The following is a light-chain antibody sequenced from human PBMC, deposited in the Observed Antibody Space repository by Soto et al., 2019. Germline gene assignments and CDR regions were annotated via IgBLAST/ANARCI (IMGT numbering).Light chain of an antibody. CDR1: KSVSSRY. Sequence: LTRSAIPLSLSTSYLATFSCRGSKSVSSRYLGWYQQKPGKAPRLLIYGASSRASGVPDRFSGSGSGTDFTLTISRLEPEDFAAYYCQQYGSSPRTFAQGTKVDIK. V-gene: IGKV3-20*01. CDR3: QQYGSSPRT. CDR2: GAS. J-gene: IGKJ1*01.